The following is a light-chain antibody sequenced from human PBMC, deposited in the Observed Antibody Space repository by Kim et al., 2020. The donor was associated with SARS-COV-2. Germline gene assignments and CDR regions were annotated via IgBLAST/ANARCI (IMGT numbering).Light chain of an antibody. CDR3: QQRRSWRT. V-gene: IGKV3-11*01. J-gene: IGKJ4*01. CDR2: DTS. CDR1: QSVSPY. Sequence: EIVLTQSPATLSLSPGERATLSCRASQSVSPYVAWYQQKPGQAPRLLIYDTSIRASGIPARFSGSGSGTDFTLTISSLDPEDFAVYYCQQRRSWRTFGGGTKVDIK.